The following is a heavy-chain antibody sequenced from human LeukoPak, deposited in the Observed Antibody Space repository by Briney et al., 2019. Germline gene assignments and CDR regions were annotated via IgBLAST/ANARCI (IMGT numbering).Heavy chain of an antibody. Sequence: PSETLSLTCTVSGGSISSYYWSWIRQPPGKGLEWIGYIYYSGSTNYNPSLKSRVTISVDTSKNQFSLKLSSVTAADTAVYYCARSVVALIGGAFDIWGQGTMVTVSS. CDR3: ARSVVALIGGAFDI. D-gene: IGHD2-15*01. V-gene: IGHV4-59*12. CDR1: GGSISSYY. CDR2: IYYSGST. J-gene: IGHJ3*02.